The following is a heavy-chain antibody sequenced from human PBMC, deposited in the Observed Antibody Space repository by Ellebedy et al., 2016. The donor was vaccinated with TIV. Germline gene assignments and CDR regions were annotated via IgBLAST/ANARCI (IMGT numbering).Heavy chain of an antibody. CDR3: ARDPALPRGRFDT. CDR2: IYYSGSA. Sequence: MPSETLSLTCTVSGGSISTSDYYWNWIRQPPGKGLEWIGSIYYSGSAYYNPSPKSRVTISVDTPKKQFSLNLSSVTAADTAVYYCARDPALPRGRFDTWGQGTLVTVSS. CDR1: GGSISTSDYY. J-gene: IGHJ5*02. V-gene: IGHV4-39*07.